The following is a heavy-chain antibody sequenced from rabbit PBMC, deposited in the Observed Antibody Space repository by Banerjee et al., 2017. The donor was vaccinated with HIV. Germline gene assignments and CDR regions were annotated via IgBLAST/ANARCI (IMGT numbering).Heavy chain of an antibody. J-gene: IGHJ6*01. Sequence: QEQLEESGGDLVKPEGSLTITCTASGFSFSNKYVMCWVRQAPGKGLEWIGCINTSSGNTVYANWAKGRFTISKASSTTVTLQMNSLTAADTATYFCVSGGYYSSGWHLWGPGTLVTVS. V-gene: IGHV1S45*01. CDR1: GFSFSNKYV. CDR2: INTSSGNT. CDR3: VSGGYYSSGWHL. D-gene: IGHD4-1*01.